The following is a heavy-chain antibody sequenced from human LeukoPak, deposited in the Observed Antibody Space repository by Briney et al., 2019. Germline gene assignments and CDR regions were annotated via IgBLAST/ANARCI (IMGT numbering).Heavy chain of an antibody. Sequence: SGTLSLTCAVSGGSITSVNLWAWVRQPPGKGLEWVGEMYLSGTTTCNPSLRGRATISLDRSKNQVSLNLISVTAADTAIYFCATRHHSRTYMVPLDSWGQGTLVTVSS. CDR2: MYLSGTT. CDR3: ATRHHSRTYMVPLDS. D-gene: IGHD3-10*01. V-gene: IGHV4-4*02. CDR1: GGSITSVNL. J-gene: IGHJ4*02.